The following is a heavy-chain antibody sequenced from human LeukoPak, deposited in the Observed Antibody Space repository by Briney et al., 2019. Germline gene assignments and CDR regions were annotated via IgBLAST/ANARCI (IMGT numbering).Heavy chain of an antibody. CDR1: GFTFSSYE. CDR3: ARGNWVHDAFDI. CDR2: ISSSGSTI. D-gene: IGHD1-1*01. J-gene: IGHJ3*02. V-gene: IGHV3-48*03. Sequence: GGSLRLSCAASGFTFSSYEMNWVRQAPGKGLEWVSYISSSGSTIYYADSVKGRFTISRDNAKNSLYLQMNSLRAEDTAVYYCARGNWVHDAFDIWGQGTMVTVSS.